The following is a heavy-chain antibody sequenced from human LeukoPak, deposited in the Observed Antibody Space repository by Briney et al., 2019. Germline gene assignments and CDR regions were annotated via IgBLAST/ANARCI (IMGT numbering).Heavy chain of an antibody. CDR1: GGSISSSNW. CDR3: ARVHSGLRYFDWLLSPYYYYYYMDV. J-gene: IGHJ6*03. V-gene: IGHV4-4*02. CDR2: IYHSGST. D-gene: IGHD3-9*01. Sequence: SETLSLTCAVSGGSISSSNWWSWVRQPPGKGLEWIGEIYHSGSTNYNPSLKSRVTISVDTSKNQFSLKLSSVTAADTAVYYCARVHSGLRYFDWLLSPYYYYYYMDVWGKGTTVTISS.